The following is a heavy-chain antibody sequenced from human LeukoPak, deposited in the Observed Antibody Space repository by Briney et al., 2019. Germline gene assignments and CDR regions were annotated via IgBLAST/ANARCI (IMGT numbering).Heavy chain of an antibody. CDR3: ARDLLGYGDYRHDAFDI. CDR1: GYTFTSYG. D-gene: IGHD4-17*01. Sequence: ASVKVSCKASGYTFTSYGISWVRQAPGQGLEWMGWISAYNGNTNYAQKLQGRVTMTTDTSTSTAYMELRSLRSDDTAVYYCARDLLGYGDYRHDAFDIWGQGAMVTVSS. V-gene: IGHV1-18*01. CDR2: ISAYNGNT. J-gene: IGHJ3*02.